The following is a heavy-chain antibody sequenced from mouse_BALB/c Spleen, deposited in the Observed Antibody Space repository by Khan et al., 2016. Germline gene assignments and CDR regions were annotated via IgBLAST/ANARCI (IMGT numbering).Heavy chain of an antibody. CDR3: ARGDVRRGFAY. CDR1: GFTFSDYY. J-gene: IGHJ3*01. Sequence: EVELVESGGGLVKPGGSLKLSCAASGFTFSDYYMYWVRQTPEKRLEWVATISDGGSYTYYPDSVKGRFTISSDNAKNNLYLQMSSLKSEDTAMYYCARGDVRRGFAYWSQGTLVTVSA. CDR2: ISDGGSYT. V-gene: IGHV5-4*02.